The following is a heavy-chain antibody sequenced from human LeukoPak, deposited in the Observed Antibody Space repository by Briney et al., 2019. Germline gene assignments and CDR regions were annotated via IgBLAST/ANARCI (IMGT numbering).Heavy chain of an antibody. CDR3: ARDLGRYYYDSSGYYGPGI. V-gene: IGHV1-69*13. CDR2: IIPIFGTA. CDR1: GGTFSSYA. Sequence: ASVKVSCKASGGTFSSYAISWVRQAPGQGLEWMGGIIPIFGTANYAQKFQGRVTITADESTSTAYMELSSLRSEDTAVYYCARDLGRYYYDSSGYYGPGIWGQGTMVTVSS. J-gene: IGHJ3*02. D-gene: IGHD3-22*01.